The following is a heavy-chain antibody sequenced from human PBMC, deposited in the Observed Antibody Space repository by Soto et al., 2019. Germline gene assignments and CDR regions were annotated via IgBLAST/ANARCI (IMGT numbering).Heavy chain of an antibody. CDR3: ASGYSSSSLYYYGMDV. CDR1: GYTFTSYG. CDR2: ISAYNGNT. J-gene: IGHJ6*02. V-gene: IGHV1-18*01. Sequence: ASVKVSCKASGYTFTSYGISWVRQAPGQGLEWMGWISAYNGNTNYAQRLQGRVTMTTDTSTSTAYMELRSLRSDDTAVYYCASGYSSSSLYYYGMDVWGQGTTVTVSS. D-gene: IGHD6-6*01.